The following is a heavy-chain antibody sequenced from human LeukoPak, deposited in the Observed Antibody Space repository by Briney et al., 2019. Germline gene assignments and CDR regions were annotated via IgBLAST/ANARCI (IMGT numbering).Heavy chain of an antibody. CDR3: ARGAIIGYCSSTSCYTFYYFDY. CDR1: GYTFTGYY. CDR2: INPNSGGT. V-gene: IGHV1-2*02. J-gene: IGHJ4*01. D-gene: IGHD2-2*02. Sequence: ASVKVSCKASGYTFTGYYMHWVRQAPGQGLEGMGWINPNSGGTNYAQKFQGRVTMTRDTSISTAYMELSRLRSDDTAVYYCARGAIIGYCSSTSCYTFYYFDYWGQGTLVTVSS.